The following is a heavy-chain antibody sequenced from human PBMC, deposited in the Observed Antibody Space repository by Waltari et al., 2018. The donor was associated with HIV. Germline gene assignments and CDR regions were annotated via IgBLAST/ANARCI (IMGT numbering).Heavy chain of an antibody. D-gene: IGHD2-15*01. V-gene: IGHV3-23*01. CDR3: AKGLGFCSATNCYSNAFDV. J-gene: IGHJ3*01. CDR1: GFTFSSYG. CDR2: IGGTGGST. Sequence: EVQLLESGGGLVQPGGSLRLSCAASGFTFSSYGMIWVRQAPGKGLEWVSGIGGTGGSTYYADSVKGRFTISRDNSDNTLYLQMSTLRVEDTAVYFCAKGLGFCSATNCYSNAFDVWGRGTVVTVSS.